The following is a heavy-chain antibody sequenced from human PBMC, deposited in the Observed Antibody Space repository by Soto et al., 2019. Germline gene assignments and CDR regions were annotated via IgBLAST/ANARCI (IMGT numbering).Heavy chain of an antibody. CDR3: ARSMQWLIQSLDH. CDR1: GXSISSSTHY. D-gene: IGHD6-19*01. Sequence: SETLSLTCTVSGXSISSSTHYWGWIRQPPGKGLEWIGSMYFSGSTYYNPSLKSRVTISVDTSNNQVSLKLSSVTAADTSVYFCARSMQWLIQSLDHWGQGTLVTVSS. CDR2: MYFSGST. J-gene: IGHJ4*02. V-gene: IGHV4-39*01.